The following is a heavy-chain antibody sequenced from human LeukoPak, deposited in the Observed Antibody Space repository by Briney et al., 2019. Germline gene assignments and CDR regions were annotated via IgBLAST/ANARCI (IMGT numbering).Heavy chain of an antibody. D-gene: IGHD3-16*02. CDR2: IYLRGNT. Sequence: SETLSLTCAISGGSISSSNWWTWVRQPPGKGLEWVGEIYLRGNTNYNPFLESRVTISVDESKTQLSLRLESVTAADTAVYYCARPPYYVWGSYRTGEDASYIWGQGTMVPVSS. J-gene: IGHJ3*02. V-gene: IGHV4-4*02. CDR1: GGSISSSNW. CDR3: ARPPYYVWGSYRTGEDASYI.